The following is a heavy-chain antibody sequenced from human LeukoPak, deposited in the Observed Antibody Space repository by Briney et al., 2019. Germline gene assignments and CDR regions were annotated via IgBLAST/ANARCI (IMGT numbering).Heavy chain of an antibody. V-gene: IGHV4-4*02. Sequence: SGTLSLTCAVSGGSISSSNWWSWVRQPPGKGLEWIGEIYHSGSTNYNPSLKSRVTISVDKSKNPFSLKLSSVTAADTAVYYCARVGVKQQLATRNYYYYMDVWGKGTTVTVSS. D-gene: IGHD6-13*01. CDR3: ARVGVKQQLATRNYYYYMDV. CDR1: GGSISSSNW. CDR2: IYHSGST. J-gene: IGHJ6*03.